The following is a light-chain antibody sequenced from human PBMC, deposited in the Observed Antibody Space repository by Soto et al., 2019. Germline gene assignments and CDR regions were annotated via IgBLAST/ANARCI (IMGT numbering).Light chain of an antibody. V-gene: IGLV1-40*01. CDR3: QYYDSSLSAYV. CDR2: STS. J-gene: IGLJ1*01. Sequence: QSVLPLPPSVAGAPGQRGTISCTGSSSDIGAGYDVHWYQQLPGTAPKLLIYSTSNRPSGVPDRFSASKSVTSASLAITGLQAEDEDDYYCQYYDSSLSAYVFGTGTKPTV. CDR1: SSDIGAGYD.